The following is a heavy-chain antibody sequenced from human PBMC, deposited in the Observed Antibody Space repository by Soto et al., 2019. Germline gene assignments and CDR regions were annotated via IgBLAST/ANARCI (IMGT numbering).Heavy chain of an antibody. CDR3: AKPRLLTGDQGAFDI. V-gene: IGHV3-23*01. J-gene: IGHJ3*02. D-gene: IGHD7-27*01. CDR2: ISGSGGST. Sequence: GGSLRLSCAASGFTFSSYAMSWVRQAPGKGLEWVSAISGSGGSTYYADSVKGRFTISRDKSKNTLYLQMNSLRAEDTAVYYWAKPRLLTGDQGAFDIWGQGTMVTVSS. CDR1: GFTFSSYA.